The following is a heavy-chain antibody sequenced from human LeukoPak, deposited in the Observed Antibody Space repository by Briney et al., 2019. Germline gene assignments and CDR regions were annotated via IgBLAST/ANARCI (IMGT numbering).Heavy chain of an antibody. CDR3: AKYSGSYLYPFDY. V-gene: IGHV3-23*01. D-gene: IGHD1-26*01. Sequence: GGSLRLPCAASGFTFSSYAMSWVRQAPGKGLEGVSAISGSGGSTYYADSVKGRFTISRDNSKNTLYLQMNSLRAEDTAVYYCAKYSGSYLYPFDYWGQGTLVTVSS. CDR2: ISGSGGST. J-gene: IGHJ4*02. CDR1: GFTFSSYA.